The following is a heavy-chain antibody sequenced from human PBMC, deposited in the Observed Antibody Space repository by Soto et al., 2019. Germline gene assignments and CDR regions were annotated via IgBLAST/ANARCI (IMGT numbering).Heavy chain of an antibody. V-gene: IGHV1-3*01. CDR3: AXXXLSGVATXWDYANWFDP. CDR2: INADKGDT. J-gene: IGHJ5*02. CDR1: GYSFTDFA. D-gene: IGHD5-12*01. Sequence: ASVKVSCKASGYSFTDFAMHWVRLASGQRLEWMGWINADKGDTKXSPKFQGRVTITRDTSATTVYMELRSLRSEDTAVYYCAXXXLSGVATXWDYANWFDPWGQGSLVTVSS.